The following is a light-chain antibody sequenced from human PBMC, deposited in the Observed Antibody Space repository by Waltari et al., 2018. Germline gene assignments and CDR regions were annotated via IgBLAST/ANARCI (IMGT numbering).Light chain of an antibody. CDR2: DLT. CDR3: SAYTSRGTLK. J-gene: IGLJ2*01. Sequence: QSALTQPASVSGSPGQSITISCTGTSDDIGAYSYVTWYHQRPGKVPKLIIYDLTGRPEGVSSRFSGARSGSTASLTVSGLQAEDEGLFYCSAYTSRGTLKFGGGTRVTVL. CDR1: SDDIGAYSY. V-gene: IGLV2-14*03.